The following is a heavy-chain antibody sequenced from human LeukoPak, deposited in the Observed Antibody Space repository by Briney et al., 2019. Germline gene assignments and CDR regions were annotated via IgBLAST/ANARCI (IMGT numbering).Heavy chain of an antibody. CDR1: GYTFTSYA. V-gene: IGHV1-3*01. J-gene: IGHJ4*02. D-gene: IGHD2-8*01. Sequence: ASVKVSCKASGYTFTSYAMHWVRQAPGQRLEWMGWINAGNGNTKYSQKFQGRVTITRDTSADTAYMELGSLRSEDTAVYYCARLKYCTNGVCYAGFDYWGQGTLVTVSS. CDR3: ARLKYCTNGVCYAGFDY. CDR2: INAGNGNT.